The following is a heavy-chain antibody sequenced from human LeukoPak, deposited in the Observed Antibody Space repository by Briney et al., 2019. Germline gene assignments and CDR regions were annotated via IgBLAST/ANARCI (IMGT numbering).Heavy chain of an antibody. D-gene: IGHD3-22*01. CDR1: GFTFSDYW. V-gene: IGHV3-7*01. CDR3: ARGGYYSAWAEAY. Sequence: GGSLRLSCAASGFTFSDYWMGWVRQAPGRGLEWVANISEDGGEKYYVDSVKGRFTISRDNVKNSLYLQINSLRAEDTAVFYCARGGYYSAWAEAYWGQGTLVTVSS. J-gene: IGHJ4*02. CDR2: ISEDGGEK.